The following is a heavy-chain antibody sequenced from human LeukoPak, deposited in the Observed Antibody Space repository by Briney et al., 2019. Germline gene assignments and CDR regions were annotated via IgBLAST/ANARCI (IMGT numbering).Heavy chain of an antibody. CDR3: ASRYNWNDGAFDI. CDR1: GFTFSSYE. V-gene: IGHV3-48*03. Sequence: GGSLRLSCAASGFTFSSYEMNWVRQAPGKGLEWVSYISSSGSTIYYADSVKGRFTISRDNAKNSLYLQMNSLRAEDTAVYYCASRYNWNDGAFDIWGQGTMVTVSS. D-gene: IGHD1-1*01. J-gene: IGHJ3*02. CDR2: ISSSGSTI.